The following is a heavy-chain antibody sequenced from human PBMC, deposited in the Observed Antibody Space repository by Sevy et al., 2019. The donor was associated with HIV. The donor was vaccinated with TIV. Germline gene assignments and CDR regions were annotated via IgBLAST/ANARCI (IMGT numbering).Heavy chain of an antibody. Sequence: GGSLRLSCAASGFSFSSYEMNWVRQAPGKGLEWVSYISNSGTTISYSDSVRGRFTISRDNARNLLYLQMNSLRAEDTAVYYWAGDLPPSATTVAHFDCWGQGTLVTVSS. CDR3: AGDLPPSATTVAHFDC. CDR2: ISNSGTTI. V-gene: IGHV3-48*03. J-gene: IGHJ4*02. CDR1: GFSFSSYE. D-gene: IGHD4-17*01.